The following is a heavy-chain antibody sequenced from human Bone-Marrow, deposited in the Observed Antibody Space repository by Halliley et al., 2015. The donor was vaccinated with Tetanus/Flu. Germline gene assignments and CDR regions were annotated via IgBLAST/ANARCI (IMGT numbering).Heavy chain of an antibody. J-gene: IGHJ4*02. Sequence: VSYISSGISTIYYGDSVKGRFTISRDNAKNSLYLQMNSLRDEDTAVYYCARENSDSGSDFDYWVQGTLVTVSS. D-gene: IGHD5-12*01. CDR3: ARENSDSGSDFDY. CDR2: ISSGISTI. V-gene: IGHV3-48*02.